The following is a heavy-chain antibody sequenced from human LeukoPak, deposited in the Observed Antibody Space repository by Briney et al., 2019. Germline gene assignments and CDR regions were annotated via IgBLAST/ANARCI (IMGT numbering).Heavy chain of an antibody. D-gene: IGHD3-10*01. V-gene: IGHV6-1*01. CDR1: GDSVSSYSAG. J-gene: IGHJ3*02. CDR3: ARGGLVRGLINSLIAFGI. Sequence: SQSLSLTCAISGDSVSSYSAGWNWIRQSPSRGLEWLGRAYYRSKWYFDYAVSVRSRITINPDTSKNQLSLHLNSVTPEDTAVYYCARGGLVRGLINSLIAFGIWDQGTMVTVSS. CDR2: AYYRSKWYF.